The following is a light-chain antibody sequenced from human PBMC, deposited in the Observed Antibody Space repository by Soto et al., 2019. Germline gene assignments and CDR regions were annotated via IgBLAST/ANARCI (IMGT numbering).Light chain of an antibody. Sequence: DIQMTQSPSTLSASVGDRVTITCRASQSISSWLAWYHQKPGKAPKLLIYKASSLESGVPSRFSGNGSGTEFTLTISSLQPDDLATYYCQQYNSSPFTFGPGTKVHIK. CDR3: QQYNSSPFT. CDR1: QSISSW. CDR2: KAS. V-gene: IGKV1-5*03. J-gene: IGKJ3*01.